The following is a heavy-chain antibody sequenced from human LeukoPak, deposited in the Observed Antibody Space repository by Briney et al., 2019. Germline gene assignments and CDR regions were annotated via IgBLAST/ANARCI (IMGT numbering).Heavy chain of an antibody. CDR2: SYPAASDA. V-gene: IGHV5-51*01. J-gene: IGHJ5*02. D-gene: IGHD1-26*01. CDR3: ARRLHLCHSGDNCFDP. Sequence: GESLKISCRGSGYSFTSYWIGCVRQMPGRGLEWMGVSYPAASDARYSPAFQGQLPISVHKSSNTAYLQWYSLEAADTAIYYCARRLHLCHSGDNCFDPWGQGTLVTVSS. CDR1: GYSFTSYW.